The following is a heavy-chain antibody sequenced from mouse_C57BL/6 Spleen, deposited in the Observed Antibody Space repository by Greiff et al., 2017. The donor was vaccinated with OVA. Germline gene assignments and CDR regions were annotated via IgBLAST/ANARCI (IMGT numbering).Heavy chain of an antibody. D-gene: IGHD1-1*01. CDR2: INPGSGGT. CDR3: ARSYYGSSYVWYFDV. J-gene: IGHJ1*03. CDR1: GYAFTNYL. Sequence: VMLVESGAELVRPGTSVKVSCKASGYAFTNYLIEWVKQRPGQGLEWIGVINPGSGGTNYNEKFKGKATLTADKSSSTAYMQLSSLTSEDSAVYFCARSYYGSSYVWYFDVWGTGTTVTVSS. V-gene: IGHV1-54*01.